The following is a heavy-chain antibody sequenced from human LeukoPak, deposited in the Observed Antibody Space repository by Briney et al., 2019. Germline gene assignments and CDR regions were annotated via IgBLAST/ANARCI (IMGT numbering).Heavy chain of an antibody. J-gene: IGHJ4*02. V-gene: IGHV4-38-2*02. D-gene: IGHD1-26*01. CDR3: ARVGWEPSAADH. CDR2: IYHSGST. Sequence: ASETLSLTCTVSGYSISSGYYWGWIRQPPGKGLEWIGSIYHSGSTYYNPSLKSRVTISVDTSENQFSLKLSSVTAADTAVYYCARVGWEPSAADHWGQGTLVTVSS. CDR1: GYSISSGYY.